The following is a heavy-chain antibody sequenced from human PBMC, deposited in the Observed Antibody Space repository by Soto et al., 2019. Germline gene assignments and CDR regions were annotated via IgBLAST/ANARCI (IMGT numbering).Heavy chain of an antibody. V-gene: IGHV3-30-3*01. D-gene: IGHD3-10*01. Sequence: SLRLSCAASGFTFSSYAMHWVRQAPGKGLEWVAVISYDGSNKYYADSVKGRFTISRDNSKNTLYLQMNSLRAEDTAVYYCASATSITMVRGVIMWGQGTLVTVSS. CDR2: ISYDGSNK. CDR1: GFTFSSYA. CDR3: ASATSITMVRGVIM. J-gene: IGHJ4*02.